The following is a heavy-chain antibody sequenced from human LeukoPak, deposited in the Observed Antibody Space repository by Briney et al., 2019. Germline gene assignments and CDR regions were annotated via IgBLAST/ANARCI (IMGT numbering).Heavy chain of an antibody. CDR1: GFTFSSYA. Sequence: PGGSLRLSCAASGFTFSSYAMHWVRQAPGKGLEWVAVISYDGSNKYYADSVKGRFTISRDNSKNTLYLQMNSLRAEDTAVYYCARGDGYNYNWYFDLWGRGTLVTVS. D-gene: IGHD5-24*01. CDR2: ISYDGSNK. V-gene: IGHV3-30-3*01. CDR3: ARGDGYNYNWYFDL. J-gene: IGHJ2*01.